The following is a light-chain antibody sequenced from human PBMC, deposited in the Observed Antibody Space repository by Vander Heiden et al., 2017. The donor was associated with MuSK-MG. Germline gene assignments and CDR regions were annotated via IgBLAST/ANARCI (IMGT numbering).Light chain of an antibody. CDR1: SSNIGSNI. CDR3: ATWDDSLSNWV. Sequence: QSVVTQPPSASGTPGPRVTISCSGRSSNIGSNIVNWYQQLPRTAPKLLIYSNNQRPSGVPDRFSGSKSGTSASLAISGLQPEDEADYYCATWDDSLSNWVFGGGTKLTVL. V-gene: IGLV1-44*01. CDR2: SNN. J-gene: IGLJ3*02.